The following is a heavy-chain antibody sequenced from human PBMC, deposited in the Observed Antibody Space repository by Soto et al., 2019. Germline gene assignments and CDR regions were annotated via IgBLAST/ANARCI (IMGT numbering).Heavy chain of an antibody. CDR2: ISSSGSTI. V-gene: IGHV3-48*03. CDR3: ERGGDIVATRDLGDAFDI. D-gene: IGHD5-12*01. Sequence: GGSLRLSCAASGFTFSSYEMNWVRQAPGKGLEWVSYISSSGSTIYYADSVKGRFTISRDNAKNSLYLQMNSLRAEDTAVYYCERGGDIVATRDLGDAFDIWGQGTMVTVSS. J-gene: IGHJ3*02. CDR1: GFTFSSYE.